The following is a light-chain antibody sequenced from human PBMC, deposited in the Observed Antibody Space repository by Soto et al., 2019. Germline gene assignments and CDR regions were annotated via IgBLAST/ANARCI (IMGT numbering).Light chain of an antibody. CDR3: SSYTTSNTRQIV. V-gene: IGLV2-14*03. CDR1: SSDVGGYNY. CDR2: DVS. Sequence: QSVLTQPASVSGSPGQSITISCTGTSSDVGGYNYVSWYQHHPGKAPKLMIFDVSNRPSGVFNRFSDSKSGNTASLTISGLQPEDEADYYCSSYTTSNTRQIVFGTGTKVTVL. J-gene: IGLJ1*01.